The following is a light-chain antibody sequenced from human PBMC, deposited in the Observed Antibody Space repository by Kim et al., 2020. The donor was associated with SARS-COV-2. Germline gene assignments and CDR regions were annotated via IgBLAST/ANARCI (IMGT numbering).Light chain of an antibody. V-gene: IGLV3-21*04. CDR2: YDS. CDR1: DSGSKS. Sequence: PGKTARITGGGNDSGSKSVHWYQQKPGQAPVLVIYYDSDRPAGSPERFSGSKSGNTATLTISRVEAGDEADYYCQVWDSSSDHPYVFGTGTKVTVL. CDR3: QVWDSSSDHPYV. J-gene: IGLJ1*01.